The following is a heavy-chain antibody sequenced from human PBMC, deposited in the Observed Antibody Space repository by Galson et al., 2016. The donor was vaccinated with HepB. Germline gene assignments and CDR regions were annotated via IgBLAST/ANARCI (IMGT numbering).Heavy chain of an antibody. CDR2: VDPSGGST. J-gene: IGHJ4*02. Sequence: SVKVSCKASGYTFTSYHMHWVRQAPGQGLEWMGSVDPSGGSTNYAQKFQGRVTMTRDTSTTTVYMELSSLRSEDTAVYYCAYSRSYWAFDDWGQGTLVTVSS. V-gene: IGHV1-46*01. D-gene: IGHD1-26*01. CDR1: GYTFTSYH. CDR3: AYSRSYWAFDD.